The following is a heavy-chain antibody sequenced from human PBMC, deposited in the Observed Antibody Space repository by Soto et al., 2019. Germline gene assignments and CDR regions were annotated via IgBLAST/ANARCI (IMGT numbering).Heavy chain of an antibody. CDR1: GFTFSSYA. CDR3: ARLAAAGGYYYYYYGMDV. Sequence: GGSLRLSCAASGFTFSSYAMSWVRQAPGKGLEWVSAISGSGGSTYYADSVKGRFTISRDNSKNTLYLQMNSLRDEDTAVYYCARLAAAGGYYYYYYGMDVWGQGTTVTVSS. J-gene: IGHJ6*02. D-gene: IGHD6-13*01. CDR2: ISGSGGST. V-gene: IGHV3-23*01.